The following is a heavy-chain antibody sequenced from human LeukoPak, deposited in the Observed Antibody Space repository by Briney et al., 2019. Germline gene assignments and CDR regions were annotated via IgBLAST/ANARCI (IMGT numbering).Heavy chain of an antibody. CDR3: ASWKHYYDSSGYSRTPRGAFDI. D-gene: IGHD3-22*01. V-gene: IGHV4-34*01. Sequence: SGTLSLTCAVYGGSFSGYYWSWIRQPPGKGLGWIGEINHSGSTNYNPSLKSRVTISVDTSKNQFSLKLSSVTAADTAVYYCASWKHYYDSSGYSRTPRGAFDIWGQGTMVTVSS. J-gene: IGHJ3*02. CDR2: INHSGST. CDR1: GGSFSGYY.